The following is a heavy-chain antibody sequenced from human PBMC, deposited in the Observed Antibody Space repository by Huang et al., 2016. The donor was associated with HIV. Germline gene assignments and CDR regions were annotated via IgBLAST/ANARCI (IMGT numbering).Heavy chain of an antibody. J-gene: IGHJ6*03. CDR2: IYYEGRT. V-gene: IGHV4-39*01. CDR1: GGSIRSSDYH. D-gene: IGHD3-10*01. Sequence: QLLLQESGPGLVKPSEALALTCAVSGGSIRSSDYHWGWIRQPPGKGLEGIGSIYYEGRTHYSPSRKSRVTIAVDTSKNRFFLNLTSMTAADTAVYYCARHREGPVAYYSGWGSHLNYMDVWGRGRTVVVSS. CDR3: ARHREGPVAYYSGWGSHLNYMDV.